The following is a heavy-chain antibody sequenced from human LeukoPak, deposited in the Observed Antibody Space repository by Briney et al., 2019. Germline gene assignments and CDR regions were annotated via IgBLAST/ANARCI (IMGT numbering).Heavy chain of an antibody. V-gene: IGHV3-66*01. D-gene: IGHD4-17*01. J-gene: IGHJ4*02. CDR2: IHSGGST. CDR3: ARAITVTSIFEN. CDR1: GFTISDNY. Sequence: QPGGSVRLSCAASGFTISDNYISWVRQAPGKGLEWVSIIHSGGSTFYADSVKGRFTISRDNSENMLYLQMNSLRDEDTAVYFCARAITVTSIFENWGQGTLVTVSS.